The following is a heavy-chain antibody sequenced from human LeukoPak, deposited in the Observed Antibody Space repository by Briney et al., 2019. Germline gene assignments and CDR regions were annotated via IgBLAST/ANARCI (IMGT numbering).Heavy chain of an antibody. J-gene: IGHJ4*02. V-gene: IGHV1-2*02. Sequence: ASVKVSCKASGYTFTGYYMHWVRQAPGQGLEWMGWINPNSGGTNYAQKFQGRVTMTRDTSISTAYMELSRLRSDDTAVYDCARRIAAAGMYYFDYWGQGTLVTVSS. CDR1: GYTFTGYY. CDR3: ARRIAAAGMYYFDY. D-gene: IGHD6-13*01. CDR2: INPNSGGT.